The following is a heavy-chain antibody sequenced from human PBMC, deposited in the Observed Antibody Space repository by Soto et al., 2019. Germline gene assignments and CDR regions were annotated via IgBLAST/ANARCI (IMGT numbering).Heavy chain of an antibody. CDR3: AKDPTRAGYDYLNYLDY. CDR2: ISGSGGST. J-gene: IGHJ4*02. V-gene: IGHV3-23*01. Sequence: PGGSLRLSCAASGFTFSSYAMSWVRQAPGKGLEWVSAISGSGGSTYYADSVKGRFTISRDNSKNTLYLQMNSLRAEDTAVYYCAKDPTRAGYDYLNYLDYWGQGTLVTVSS. CDR1: GFTFSSYA. D-gene: IGHD5-12*01.